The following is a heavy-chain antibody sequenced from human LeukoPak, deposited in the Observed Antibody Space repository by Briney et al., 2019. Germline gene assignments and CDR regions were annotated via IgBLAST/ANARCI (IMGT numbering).Heavy chain of an antibody. CDR1: GFTFSSYW. D-gene: IGHD3-16*01. CDR3: ARGGGLDV. CDR2: INHNGNEN. V-gene: IGHV3-7*03. J-gene: IGHJ6*02. Sequence: GGSLRLSCEASGFTFSSYWMNWARQAPGQGLEWVASINHNGNENYYVGSVKGRFTISRDNAKNSLYLQMSNLRAEDTAVYFCARGGGLDVWGQGATVTVSS.